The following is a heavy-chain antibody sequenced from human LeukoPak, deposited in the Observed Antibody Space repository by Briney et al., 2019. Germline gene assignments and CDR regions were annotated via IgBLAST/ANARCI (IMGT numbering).Heavy chain of an antibody. CDR1: GFTFSSYA. Sequence: PGGSLRLSCAASGFTFSSYAMSWVRQAPGKGLEWVSAISGSGGSTYYADSVKGRFTISRDNSKNTLYLQMNSLRVEDTAVYYCAKLYPTIVVVISNFDYWGQGTLVTVSS. D-gene: IGHD3-22*01. CDR3: AKLYPTIVVVISNFDY. CDR2: ISGSGGST. V-gene: IGHV3-23*01. J-gene: IGHJ4*02.